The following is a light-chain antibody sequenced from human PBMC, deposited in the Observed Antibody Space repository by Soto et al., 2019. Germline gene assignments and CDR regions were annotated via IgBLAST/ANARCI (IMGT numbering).Light chain of an antibody. CDR1: QAINNY. V-gene: IGKV1-27*01. Sequence: DIQMTQSPSSLSASVGDRVTITCRASQAINNYLAWCQQKPGKVPTLLISAASTLQSGVPSRFSGSGSGTDFTLTISSLHPEDVATYYCQKFNAVPTFGGGTKVEI. CDR3: QKFNAVPT. J-gene: IGKJ4*01. CDR2: AAS.